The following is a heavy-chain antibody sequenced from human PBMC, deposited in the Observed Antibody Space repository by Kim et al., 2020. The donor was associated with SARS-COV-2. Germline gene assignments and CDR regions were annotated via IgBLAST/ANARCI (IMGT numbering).Heavy chain of an antibody. CDR2: ITRTSTTT. J-gene: IGHJ3*02. V-gene: IGHV3-48*02. CDR1: GFTFSTYD. D-gene: IGHD3-16*01. CDR3: VRERMGGAFDM. Sequence: GGSLRLSCATSGFTFSTYDINWVRQAPGKGLEWLSFITRTSTTTHYADSVEGRFTISRDKAKNSLFLQMNSLRDEDTALYYCVRERMGGAFDMWGQGTMVTVSS.